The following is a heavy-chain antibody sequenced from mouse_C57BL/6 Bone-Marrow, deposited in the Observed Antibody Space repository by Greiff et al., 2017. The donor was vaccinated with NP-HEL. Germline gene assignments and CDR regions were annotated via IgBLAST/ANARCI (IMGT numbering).Heavy chain of an antibody. Sequence: EVKLVESGGGLVQPGGSMKLSCVASGFTFSNYWMNWVRQSPETGLEWVAQIRLKSDNYATHYAESVKGRFTISRDDSKSSVYLQMNNLRAEDTGMYYCTKIYYDYSFAYWGQGTLVTVSA. D-gene: IGHD2-4*01. J-gene: IGHJ3*01. CDR3: TKIYYDYSFAY. CDR2: IRLKSDNYAT. V-gene: IGHV6-3*01. CDR1: GFTFSNYW.